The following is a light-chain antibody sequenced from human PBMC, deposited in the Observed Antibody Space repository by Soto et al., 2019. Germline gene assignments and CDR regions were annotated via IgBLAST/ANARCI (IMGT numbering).Light chain of an antibody. CDR3: QQTENVPFT. V-gene: IGKV1-33*01. Sequence: DIQMTQSPSSLSASVGDRVTITCQASQDISNYLNWYQQKPGKAPKLLIYDASNLETGVPSRFSGSGSGTDFTFTISSLQPEDIATYFCQQTENVPFTFGPGTKVEIK. J-gene: IGKJ3*01. CDR2: DAS. CDR1: QDISNY.